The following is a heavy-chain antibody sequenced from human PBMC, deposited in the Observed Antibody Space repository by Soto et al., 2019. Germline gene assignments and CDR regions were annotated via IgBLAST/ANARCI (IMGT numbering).Heavy chain of an antibody. Sequence: GESLKISCKGSGYSFTSYWIGWVRQMPGKGLEWMGIIDPSDSYTNYNPSFQGHVTISADKSISTAYLQWSSLKASDTAMYYCARHSGYCSSASCYTQVYYYYGLDVWGQGTTVTVS. V-gene: IGHV5-10-1*01. D-gene: IGHD2-2*02. CDR1: GYSFTSYW. CDR2: IDPSDSYT. J-gene: IGHJ6*02. CDR3: ARHSGYCSSASCYTQVYYYYGLDV.